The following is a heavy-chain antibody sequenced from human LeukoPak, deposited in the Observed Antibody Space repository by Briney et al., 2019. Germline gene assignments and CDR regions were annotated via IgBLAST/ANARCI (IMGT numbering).Heavy chain of an antibody. CDR1: GGSFSGYY. Sequence: SETLSLTCAVYGGSFSGYYWSWIRQPPGKGLEWIGEINHSGSTNYNPSLKSRVTISVDTSKNQFSLKLSSVTAADTAVYYCARGLAAVAGFDYWGQGTLVTVSS. D-gene: IGHD6-19*01. J-gene: IGHJ4*02. V-gene: IGHV4-34*01. CDR3: ARGLAAVAGFDY. CDR2: INHSGST.